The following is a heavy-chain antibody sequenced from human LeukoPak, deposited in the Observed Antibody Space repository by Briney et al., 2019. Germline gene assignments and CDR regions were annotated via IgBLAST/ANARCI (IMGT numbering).Heavy chain of an antibody. J-gene: IGHJ4*02. V-gene: IGHV1-2*02. D-gene: IGHD6-6*01. CDR2: INPNSGGGT. Sequence: GASVKVSCKASGYTFTDYYIHWVRQGPGQGFEWMGWINPNSGGGTNYAQKFQGRVTMTRDTSISTAYMELSSLRSDDTAVSDSASPSIAARRADFAHWGEGTQVTVSS. CDR1: GYTFTDYY. CDR3: ASPSIAARRADFAH.